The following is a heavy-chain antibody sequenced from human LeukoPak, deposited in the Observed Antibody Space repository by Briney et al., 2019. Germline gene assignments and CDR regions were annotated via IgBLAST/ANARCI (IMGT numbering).Heavy chain of an antibody. J-gene: IGHJ4*02. CDR3: ARSITMVRGVQYYFDY. CDR2: INPNSGGT. D-gene: IGHD3-10*01. V-gene: IGHV1-2*02. Sequence: ASLKLSCKASGYTFTGYYMHWVRQAPGQGLEWMGWINPNSGGTNYAQKFQGRVTMTRDTSISTAYMELSRLRSDDTAVCYCARSITMVRGVQYYFDYWGQGTLVTVSS. CDR1: GYTFTGYY.